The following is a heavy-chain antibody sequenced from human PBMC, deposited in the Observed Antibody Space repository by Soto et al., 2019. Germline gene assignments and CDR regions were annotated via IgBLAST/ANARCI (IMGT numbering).Heavy chain of an antibody. CDR1: GYTFTSYY. J-gene: IGHJ4*02. CDR2: INPNSGAT. Sequence: QVQLVQSGAEVKKPGASVKVSCKASGYTFTSYYMHWVRQAPGQGLEWMGWINPNSGATNYAQKFQGRVTMTSDTSMSTAYVELARLRSDDTAVYYCVRDLVTTIGDFDYWGQGTLVTVSS. CDR3: VRDLVTTIGDFDY. V-gene: IGHV1-2*02. D-gene: IGHD5-12*01.